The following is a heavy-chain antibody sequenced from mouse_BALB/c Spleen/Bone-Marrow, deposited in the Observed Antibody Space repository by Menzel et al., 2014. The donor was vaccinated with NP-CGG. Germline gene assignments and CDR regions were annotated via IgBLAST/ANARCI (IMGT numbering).Heavy chain of an antibody. Sequence: EVKVVESGGGLVQPGGSLKLSCAASGFDFSRYWMSWVRQAPGKGLEWIGEINPHSSTINYTPSLKDKFIISRDNAKNTLYLQMSKVRSEDTALYYCARLNYYGNSFVWGAGTTVTVSS. V-gene: IGHV4-1*02. CDR1: GFDFSRYW. J-gene: IGHJ1*01. CDR3: ARLNYYGNSFV. CDR2: INPHSSTI. D-gene: IGHD1-1*01.